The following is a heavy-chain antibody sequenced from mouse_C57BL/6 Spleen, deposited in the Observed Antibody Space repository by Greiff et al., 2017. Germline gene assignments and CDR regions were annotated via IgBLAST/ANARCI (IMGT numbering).Heavy chain of an antibody. CDR2: INLSGGYT. CDR3: ARSTGSSYDYAMDD. J-gene: IGHJ4*01. Sequence: QVQLQQSGAELARPGASVKMSCKASGSTFTSYTMHWVKQRPGQGLEWIGYINLSGGYTTYKQKFKDKATLPADKSSSTAYMQLSSLTSEDSAVYYGARSTGSSYDYAMDDWGQGTSVTVST. CDR1: GSTFTSYT. D-gene: IGHD1-1*01. V-gene: IGHV1-4*01.